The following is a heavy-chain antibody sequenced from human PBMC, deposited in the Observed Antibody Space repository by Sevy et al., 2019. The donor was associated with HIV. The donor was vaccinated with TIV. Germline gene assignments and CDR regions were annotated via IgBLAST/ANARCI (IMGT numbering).Heavy chain of an antibody. V-gene: IGHV3-11*01. J-gene: IGHJ5*02. Sequence: GGSLRLSCAASGFTFSDYYMSWIRQAPGKGLEWISYISRRGSTIYYADSVKGRFTISRDNAKSSLYLQMNSLRAEDTAVYFCARENIMLEGPGWFDPWGQGTLVTVSS. D-gene: IGHD2-8*01. CDR3: ARENIMLEGPGWFDP. CDR2: ISRRGSTI. CDR1: GFTFSDYY.